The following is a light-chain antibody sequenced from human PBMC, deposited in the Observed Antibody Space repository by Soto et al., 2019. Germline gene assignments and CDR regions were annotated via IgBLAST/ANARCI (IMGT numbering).Light chain of an antibody. CDR1: QSISGW. CDR3: QQYNSYPWT. CDR2: DVS. V-gene: IGKV1-5*01. J-gene: IGKJ1*01. Sequence: DIQMTQSPSTLSASVGDRVTITCRAGQSISGWLAWYQQKPGKAPKLLIYDVSSLESGVPSRFSGSGSGTEFTLAISSLQPDDFATYYCQQYNSYPWTFGQGTKVDIK.